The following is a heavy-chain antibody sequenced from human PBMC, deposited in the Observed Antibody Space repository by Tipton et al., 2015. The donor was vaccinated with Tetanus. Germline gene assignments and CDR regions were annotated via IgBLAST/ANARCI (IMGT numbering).Heavy chain of an antibody. CDR2: ISAYNGDT. CDR1: GYTFSNYG. Sequence: QSGPEVKKPGASVKVSCKTSGYTFSNYGVSWVRQAPGRGLEWMGWISAYNGDTNTAQNLQGRVTMTTDTSTSTASMDLRRLRSDDTAVYYCARVQEQRIYYYGMDVWGQGTTVTVSS. D-gene: IGHD6-25*01. J-gene: IGHJ6*02. CDR3: ARVQEQRIYYYGMDV. V-gene: IGHV1-18*01.